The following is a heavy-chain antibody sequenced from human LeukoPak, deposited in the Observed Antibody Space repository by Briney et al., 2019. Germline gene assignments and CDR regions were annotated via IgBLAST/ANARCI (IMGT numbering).Heavy chain of an antibody. CDR1: GYIFTGYY. CDR2: INPNSGGT. V-gene: IGHV1-2*02. Sequence: ASVKVSRKSSGYIFTGYYMHWVRQAPAKGLEWMGWINPNSGGTNYAQKFQGRVTMTRDTSISTAYMELSRLRSDDTAVYYCARDGVTQLPVNGFDPWGQGTLVTVSS. CDR3: ARDGVTQLPVNGFDP. D-gene: IGHD2-2*01. J-gene: IGHJ5*02.